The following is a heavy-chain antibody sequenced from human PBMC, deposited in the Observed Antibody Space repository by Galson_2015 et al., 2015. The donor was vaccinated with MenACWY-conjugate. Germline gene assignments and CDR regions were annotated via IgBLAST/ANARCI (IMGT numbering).Heavy chain of an antibody. CDR1: GFTFSSYW. CDR2: INSDGSST. J-gene: IGHJ5*02. Sequence: SLRLSCAASGFTFSSYWMHWVRQAPGQGLVWVSRINSDGSSTTYVDSVKDRFTISRDNAKNTLYLQMNSLRAGDTAVYYCARALYSGKAVNNHFDPWGQGTLVTVSS. CDR3: ARALYSGKAVNNHFDP. D-gene: IGHD3-10*01. V-gene: IGHV3-74*01.